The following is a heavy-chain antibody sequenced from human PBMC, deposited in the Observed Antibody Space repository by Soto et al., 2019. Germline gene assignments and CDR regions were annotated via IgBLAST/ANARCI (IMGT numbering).Heavy chain of an antibody. CDR1: GFTFSNYF. Sequence: GGSLRLSCAVSGFTFSNYFMSWVRQAPGKGLEWVANIDLDGSEKNYVDSVKGRFTISRDNAKNSLYLQMNSLRVEDTAVYYCARDRAPARYSGYTSWGQGTPVTVSS. V-gene: IGHV3-7*01. D-gene: IGHD5-12*01. J-gene: IGHJ4*02. CDR3: ARDRAPARYSGYTS. CDR2: IDLDGSEK.